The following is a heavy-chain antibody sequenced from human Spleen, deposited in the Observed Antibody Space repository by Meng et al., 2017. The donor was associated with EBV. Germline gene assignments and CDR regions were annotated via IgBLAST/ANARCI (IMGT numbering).Heavy chain of an antibody. J-gene: IGHJ4*02. Sequence: VRLLQWGAGLLKPSETLSLTCTVYGGSLSGYQWNWIRQAPGMGLEWMGEISHSGRTNYNSSLKRRVSLSLDTSKKQFSLKLNSVTAADTAVYFCARGEVVSTATKGVIYYFDQWGQGTLVTVSS. D-gene: IGHD2-15*01. V-gene: IGHV4-34*01. CDR2: ISHSGRT. CDR1: GGSLSGYQ. CDR3: ARGEVVSTATKGVIYYFDQ.